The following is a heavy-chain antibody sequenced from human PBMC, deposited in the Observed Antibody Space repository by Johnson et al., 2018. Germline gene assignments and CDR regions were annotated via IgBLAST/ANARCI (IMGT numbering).Heavy chain of an antibody. CDR3: TRSIVGSAYYNYYMDG. J-gene: IGHJ6*03. D-gene: IGHD1-26*01. Sequence: VQLVESGGGLVHPGRSLRLCCTASGFTFGDYAMSWFRQAPGKGLEWVGFIRSKAYGGTPEYAPSVKDRFTMSRDDSKNSAYLQMNSLKTEDTAVYYCTRSIVGSAYYNYYMDGWGKGTTVTVSS. CDR2: IRSKAYGGTP. CDR1: GFTFGDYA. V-gene: IGHV3-49*03.